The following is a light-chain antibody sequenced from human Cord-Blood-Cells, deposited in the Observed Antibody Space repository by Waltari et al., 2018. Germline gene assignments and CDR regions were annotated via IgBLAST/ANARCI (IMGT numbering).Light chain of an antibody. CDR3: CSYAGRSTWV. Sequence: QSALTQPASVSGSPGQSITISCTATSSDVGSYNLVSWYQQHPGKAPKLMIYEGSKRPSGGSTRFSGSKSSNTAYRTIAALEAEDEADYYCCSYAGRSTWVFGGGTKLAVL. V-gene: IGLV2-23*01. J-gene: IGLJ3*02. CDR2: EGS. CDR1: SSDVGSYNL.